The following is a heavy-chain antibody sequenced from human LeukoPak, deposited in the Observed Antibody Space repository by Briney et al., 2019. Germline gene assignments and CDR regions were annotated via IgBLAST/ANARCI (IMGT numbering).Heavy chain of an antibody. CDR3: ARVSGYGGNSALDY. J-gene: IGHJ4*02. D-gene: IGHD4-23*01. V-gene: IGHV1-69*04. CDR2: IIPIFGIA. Sequence: SVKVSCKASGGTFSSYAISWVRQAPGQGLEWMGRIIPIFGIANYAQKFQGRVTITADKSTSTAYMELSSLRSEDTAVCYCARVSGYGGNSALDYWGQGTLVTVSS. CDR1: GGTFSSYA.